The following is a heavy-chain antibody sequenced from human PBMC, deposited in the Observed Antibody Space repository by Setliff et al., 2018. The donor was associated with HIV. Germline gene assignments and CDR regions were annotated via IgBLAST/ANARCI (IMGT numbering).Heavy chain of an antibody. J-gene: IGHJ4*02. CDR2: IYYSGST. Sequence: SETLSLTCTVSGDSVSSRSYYWSWIRQPPGKGLEWIGSIYYSGSTYYNPSLNSRVTISVDASKNQFSLKLSSVTAADTAVYYCASLPPLYDSSGYYFDYWGQGTLVTVSS. CDR3: ASLPPLYDSSGYYFDY. D-gene: IGHD3-22*01. CDR1: GDSVSSRSYY. V-gene: IGHV4-39*01.